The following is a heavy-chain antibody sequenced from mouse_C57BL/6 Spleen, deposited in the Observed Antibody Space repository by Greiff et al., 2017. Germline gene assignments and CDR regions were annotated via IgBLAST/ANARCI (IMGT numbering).Heavy chain of an antibody. CDR2: ISDGGSYT. J-gene: IGHJ2*01. V-gene: IGHV5-4*01. CDR3: ARDYQKIPVDY. CDR1: GFTFSSYA. Sequence: EVQLMESGGGLVKPGGSLKLSCAASGFTFSSYAMSWVRQTPEKRLEWVATISDGGSYTYYPDNVKGRFTISRDNAKNNLYLQMSHLKSEDTAMYYCARDYQKIPVDYWGEGTALRVSS.